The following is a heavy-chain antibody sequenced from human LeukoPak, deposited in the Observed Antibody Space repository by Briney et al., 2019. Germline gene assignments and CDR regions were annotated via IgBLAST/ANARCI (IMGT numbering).Heavy chain of an antibody. J-gene: IGHJ4*02. D-gene: IGHD1-26*01. CDR3: AKDGGIVGATIFFDY. CDR2: IRSGGDT. V-gene: IGHV3-53*01. CDR1: GFSVSKTY. Sequence: QAGGSLRLSCAASGFSVSKTYMNWVRQAPGKGPEWVSVIRSGGDTQYADSVKGRFTVSRDDFKNTLYLQMNSLRAEDTAVYYCAKDGGIVGATIFFDYWGQGTLVTVSS.